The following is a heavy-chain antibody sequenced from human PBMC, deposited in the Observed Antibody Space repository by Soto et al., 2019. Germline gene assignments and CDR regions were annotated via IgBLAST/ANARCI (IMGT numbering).Heavy chain of an antibody. J-gene: IGHJ4*02. CDR2: ISGSGGST. Sequence: GGSLRLSCAASGFTFSSYAMSWVRQAPGKGLEWVSAISGSGGSTYYADSVKGRFTISRDNSKNTLYLQMNSLRAEDTAVYYCEKDRSSWRQTKIIGYFDYWGQGTLVTVSS. CDR1: GFTFSSYA. CDR3: EKDRSSWRQTKIIGYFDY. D-gene: IGHD6-13*01. V-gene: IGHV3-23*01.